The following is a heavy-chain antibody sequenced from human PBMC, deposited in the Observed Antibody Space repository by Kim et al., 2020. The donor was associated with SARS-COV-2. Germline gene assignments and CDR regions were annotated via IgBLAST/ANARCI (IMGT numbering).Heavy chain of an antibody. CDR2: IYYSGST. V-gene: IGHV4-59*01. CDR1: GGSISSYY. J-gene: IGHJ4*02. Sequence: SETLSLTCTVSGGSISSYYWSWIRQPPGKGLEWIGYIYYSGSTNYNPSLKSRVTISVDTSKNQFSLKLSSVTAADTAVYYCARAVGAHSAYDYWGQGTLVTVSS. CDR3: ARAVGAHSAYDY. D-gene: IGHD1-26*01.